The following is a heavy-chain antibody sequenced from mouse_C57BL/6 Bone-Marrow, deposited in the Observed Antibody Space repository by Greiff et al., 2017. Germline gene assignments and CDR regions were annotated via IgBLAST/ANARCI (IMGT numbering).Heavy chain of an antibody. Sequence: QVQLQQSGAELVRPGTSVKVSCKASGYAFSNYLIEWVKQRPGQGLEWIGVINPGSGGTNYNEKFKGKATLTADKSSSTAYMQLSSLTSEDSAVYFCARKEAITTVNYFDYWGQGTTHTVSS. J-gene: IGHJ2*01. CDR1: GYAFSNYL. CDR2: INPGSGGT. CDR3: ARKEAITTVNYFDY. V-gene: IGHV1-54*01. D-gene: IGHD1-1*01.